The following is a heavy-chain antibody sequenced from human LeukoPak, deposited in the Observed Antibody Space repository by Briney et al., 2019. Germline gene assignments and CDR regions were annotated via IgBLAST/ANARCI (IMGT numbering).Heavy chain of an antibody. Sequence: GGSLRLSCAASGFTFSSYAMSWVRQAPGKGLEWVSAISGSGGTTYYADSVQGRFTISRDNSKNTLYLQMNSLRAEDTAEYFCAREWGSYYFDYWGQGTLVTVSS. CDR2: ISGSGGTT. CDR1: GFTFSSYA. D-gene: IGHD3-16*01. CDR3: AREWGSYYFDY. J-gene: IGHJ4*02. V-gene: IGHV3-23*01.